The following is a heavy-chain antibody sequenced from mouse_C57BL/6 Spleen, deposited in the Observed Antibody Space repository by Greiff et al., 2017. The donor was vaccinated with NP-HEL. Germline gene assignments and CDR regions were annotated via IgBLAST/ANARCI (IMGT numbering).Heavy chain of an antibody. CDR1: GYSITSGYY. J-gene: IGHJ2*01. V-gene: IGHV3-6*01. CDR2: ISYDGSN. CDR3: ARDPLYYDYPSYFYD. Sequence: EVQLVESGPGLVKPSQSLSLTCSVTGYSITSGYYWNWIRQFPGNKLEWMGYISYDGSNNYNPSLKNRISITRDTSKNQFFLKLNSVTTEDTATYYCARDPLYYDYPSYFYDWGQGTTLTVSS. D-gene: IGHD2-4*01.